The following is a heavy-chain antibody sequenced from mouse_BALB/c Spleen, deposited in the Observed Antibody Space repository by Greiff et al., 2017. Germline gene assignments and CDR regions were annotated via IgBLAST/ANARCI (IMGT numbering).Heavy chain of an antibody. CDR1: GFTFTDYY. V-gene: IGHV7-3*02. J-gene: IGHJ4*01. CDR2: IRNKANGYTT. CDR3: ARGLLWLRRRGYAMDY. D-gene: IGHD2-2*01. Sequence: EVQLQESGGGLVQPGGSLRLSCATSGFTFTDYYMSWVRQPPGKALEWLGFIRNKANGYTTEYSASVKGRFTISRDNSQSILYLQMNTLRAEDSATYYCARGLLWLRRRGYAMDYWGQGTSVTVSS.